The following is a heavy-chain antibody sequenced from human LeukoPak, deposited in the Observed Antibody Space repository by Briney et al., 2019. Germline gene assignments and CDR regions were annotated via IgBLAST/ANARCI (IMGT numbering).Heavy chain of an antibody. D-gene: IGHD4-17*01. CDR2: IHHSGSA. CDR1: GGSFSGYY. Sequence: SETLSLTCAVYGGSFSGYYWSWIRRPPGKGLEWLGEIHHSGSANYNPSLKSRVTISVDTDKKQFSLSLTSVTAADTAVYYCARGHDYGDYGMDVWGQGTTVTVSS. CDR3: ARGHDYGDYGMDV. J-gene: IGHJ6*02. V-gene: IGHV4-34*01.